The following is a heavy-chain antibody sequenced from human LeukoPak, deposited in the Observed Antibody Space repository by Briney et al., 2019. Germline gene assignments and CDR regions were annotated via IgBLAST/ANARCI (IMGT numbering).Heavy chain of an antibody. V-gene: IGHV7-4-1*02. J-gene: IGHJ3*02. Sequence: ASVKVSCKASGYTFTSYAMNWVRQAPGQGLEWMGWINTHTGNPTYAQGFSGRFVFSLDASVSTAYLQISSLKAEDTAIYFCAREILRFDIWGQGTMVTVAS. CDR2: INTHTGNP. CDR1: GYTFTSYA. CDR3: AREILRFDI.